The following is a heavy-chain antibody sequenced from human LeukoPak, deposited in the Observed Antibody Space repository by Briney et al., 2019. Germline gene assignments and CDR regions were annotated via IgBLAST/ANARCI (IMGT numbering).Heavy chain of an antibody. J-gene: IGHJ3*02. CDR1: GFSFYDYA. CDR3: ARTGARLPGGAFDI. Sequence: GGSLRLSCAASGFSFYDYAMHWVRQAPGKGLEWVSGISWNSGSIGYADSVKGRFTISRDNAKNSLYLQMNSLRAEDTALYYCARTGARLPGGAFDIWGQGTMVTVSS. CDR2: ISWNSGSI. D-gene: IGHD5-18*01. V-gene: IGHV3-9*01.